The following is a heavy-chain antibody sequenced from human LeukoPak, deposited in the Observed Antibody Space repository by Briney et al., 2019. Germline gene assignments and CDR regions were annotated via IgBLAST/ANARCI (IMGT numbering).Heavy chain of an antibody. CDR1: GFTFSNYW. J-gene: IGHJ5*02. D-gene: IGHD4-17*01. V-gene: IGHV3-7*03. CDR2: IKEDGGKK. Sequence: GGSLRLSCAASGFTFSNYWMSWVRQAPGKGLEWVANIKEDGGKKYYVDSVKGRFTISRDNAKKSLSLQMNSLRVEDTAVYYCVTLTTWFDPWGQGTLVTVSS. CDR3: VTLTTWFDP.